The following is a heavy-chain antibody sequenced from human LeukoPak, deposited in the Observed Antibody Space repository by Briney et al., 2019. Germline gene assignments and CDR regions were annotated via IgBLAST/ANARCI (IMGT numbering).Heavy chain of an antibody. CDR3: ARDRMVIMDGGLDY. J-gene: IGHJ4*02. CDR2: IYTSGST. V-gene: IGHV4-4*07. Sequence: SETLSLTCTVSGGSISSYYWSWIRQPAGKGLEWIGRIYTSGSTNYNPSLKSRVTMSVDTFKNQFSLKLSSVTAADTAVYYCARDRMVIMDGGLDYWGQGTLVTVSS. D-gene: IGHD3-3*01. CDR1: GGSISSYY.